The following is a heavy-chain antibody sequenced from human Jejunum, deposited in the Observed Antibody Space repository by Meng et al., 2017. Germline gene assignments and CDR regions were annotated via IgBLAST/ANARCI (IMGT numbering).Heavy chain of an antibody. Sequence: QVQLVQSGAEVKKPGASVKVSCKASGYTFSSYGLHWVRQAPGQRLEWMGWINAGNGNTKYSQKFQGRVTITRDTSATTLYMELSSLSSEDTAVYFCARDRCSGGSCYYFDYWGQGTL. CDR3: ARDRCSGGSCYYFDY. CDR2: INAGNGNT. J-gene: IGHJ4*02. V-gene: IGHV1-3*01. CDR1: GYTFSSYG. D-gene: IGHD2-15*01.